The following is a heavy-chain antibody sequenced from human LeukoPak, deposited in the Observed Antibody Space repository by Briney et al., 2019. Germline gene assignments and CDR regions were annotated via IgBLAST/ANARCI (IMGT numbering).Heavy chain of an antibody. CDR1: RFQFSNYW. D-gene: IGHD2-21*01. J-gene: IGHJ4*02. CDR3: AKMEFNYGGRFEY. Sequence: GGSLRLSCAASRFQFSNYWMSWVRQAPGRGLEWVSAISGSGGSAYYADAVKGRFTISRDNSKNTLYLQMNSLRAEDTALYYCAKMEFNYGGRFEYWGQGTLVTVSS. CDR2: ISGSGGSA. V-gene: IGHV3-23*01.